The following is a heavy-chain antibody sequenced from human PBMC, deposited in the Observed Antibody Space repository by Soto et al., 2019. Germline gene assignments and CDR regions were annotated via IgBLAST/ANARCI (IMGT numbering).Heavy chain of an antibody. Sequence: PGGSLRLSCAASGFTFSSYDMHWVRQATGKGLEWVSAIGTAGDTYYPGSVKGRFTISVDTSKNQFSLKLSSVTAADTAVYYCARAKTPPYYYGMDVWGQGTTVTVSS. V-gene: IGHV3-13*01. J-gene: IGHJ6*02. CDR1: GFTFSSYD. CDR2: IGTAGDT. CDR3: ARAKTPPYYYGMDV.